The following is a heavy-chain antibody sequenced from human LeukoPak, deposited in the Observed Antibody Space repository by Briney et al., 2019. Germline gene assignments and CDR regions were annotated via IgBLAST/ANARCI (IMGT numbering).Heavy chain of an antibody. CDR1: GYNFNSFG. J-gene: IGHJ6*03. V-gene: IGHV1-18*01. CDR2: INTYNSNT. CDR3: VRDGGVHGEYNPYYHYMDV. D-gene: IGHD4-17*01. Sequence: GASVKVSCKASGYNFNSFGISWVRQAPGQGLEWMGWINTYNSNTNYAQKHQGRVTMTTDASTSTAYMELRSLRSDDTAVYYCVRDGGVHGEYNPYYHYMDVWGKGTTVTVSS.